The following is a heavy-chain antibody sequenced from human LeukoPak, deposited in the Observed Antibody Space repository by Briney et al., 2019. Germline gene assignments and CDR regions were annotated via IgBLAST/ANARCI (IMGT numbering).Heavy chain of an antibody. CDR1: GFTFSSYA. CDR3: AKFGGALEWRAHYYYYYMDV. CDR2: ISGSGGST. J-gene: IGHJ6*03. V-gene: IGHV3-23*01. D-gene: IGHD3-3*01. Sequence: PGGSLRLSCAASGFTFSSYAMSWVRQAPGKGLEWVSAISGSGGSTYYADSVKGRFTISRDNSKNTLYLQMNSLRAEDTAVYYCAKFGGALEWRAHYYYYYMDVWGKGTTVTVSS.